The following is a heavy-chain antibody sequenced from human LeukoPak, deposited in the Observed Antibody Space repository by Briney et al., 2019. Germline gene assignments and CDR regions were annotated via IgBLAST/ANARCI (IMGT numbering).Heavy chain of an antibody. CDR3: ARDRGLHDYPRIPDAAFDP. Sequence: GGSLRLSCAASGFTFSSYWMHWVRQAPGKGLVWVSRINSDGSSTSYADSVKGRFTISRDNAKNTLYLQMNSLRAEDTAVYYCARDRGLHDYPRIPDAAFDPWGQGTLVTVSS. CDR1: GFTFSSYW. D-gene: IGHD4-11*01. CDR2: INSDGSST. V-gene: IGHV3-74*01. J-gene: IGHJ5*02.